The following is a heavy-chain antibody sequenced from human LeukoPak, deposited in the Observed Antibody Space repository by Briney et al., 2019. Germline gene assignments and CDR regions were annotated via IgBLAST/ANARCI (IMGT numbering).Heavy chain of an antibody. D-gene: IGHD3-3*01. J-gene: IGHJ4*02. Sequence: ASVKVSCKASGYTFTGYYMHWGGRAPGQGLDWMGWINPNCGGTNDAEQFQGRVTMTRDTFISKAYMELSRLRCDDTAVYYRARDSLEAVASWGQGTLVTVSS. CDR1: GYTFTGYY. CDR2: INPNCGGT. CDR3: ARDSLEAVAS. V-gene: IGHV1-2*02.